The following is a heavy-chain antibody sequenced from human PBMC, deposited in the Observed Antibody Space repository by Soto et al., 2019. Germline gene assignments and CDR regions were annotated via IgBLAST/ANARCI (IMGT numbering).Heavy chain of an antibody. V-gene: IGHV4-34*01. CDR3: ARDIAGYSYGPGFDY. CDR1: GGSFSGYY. J-gene: IGHJ4*02. Sequence: TLSLTCAVYGGSFSGYYWSWIRQPPGKGLEWIGEINHSGSTNYNPSLKSRVTISVDTSKNQFSLKLSSVTAADTAVYYCARDIAGYSYGPGFDYWGQGTLVTVSS. D-gene: IGHD5-18*01. CDR2: INHSGST.